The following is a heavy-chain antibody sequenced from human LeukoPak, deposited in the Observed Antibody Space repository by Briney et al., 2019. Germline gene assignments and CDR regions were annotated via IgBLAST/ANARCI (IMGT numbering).Heavy chain of an antibody. Sequence: GGSLRLSCAASGLAFSTYSMSWVRQAPGKGLYWVSGISASGSSTYYADSVKGRFTISRDNSKNTLYLQMNSLRAEDTAVYYCAKVWDTYYYDSSGSFDYWGQGTLVTVSS. CDR2: ISASGSST. J-gene: IGHJ4*02. V-gene: IGHV3-23*01. D-gene: IGHD3-22*01. CDR3: AKVWDTYYYDSSGSFDY. CDR1: GLAFSTYS.